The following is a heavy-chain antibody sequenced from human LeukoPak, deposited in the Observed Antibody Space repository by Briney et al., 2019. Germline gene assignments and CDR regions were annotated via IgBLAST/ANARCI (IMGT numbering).Heavy chain of an antibody. CDR3: AKDPYSSRANDAFDI. CDR2: ISGSGGST. J-gene: IGHJ3*02. D-gene: IGHD6-13*01. Sequence: PGGSLRLSCAASGFTFSSYAMSWVRQAPGKGLEWVSAISGSGGSTYYADSVKGRFTISRDDSKNTLYLQMNSLRAEDTAVYYCAKDPYSSRANDAFDIWGQGTMVTVSS. CDR1: GFTFSSYA. V-gene: IGHV3-23*01.